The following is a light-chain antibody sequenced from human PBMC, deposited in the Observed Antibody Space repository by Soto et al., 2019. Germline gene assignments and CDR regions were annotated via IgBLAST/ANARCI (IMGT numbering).Light chain of an antibody. CDR2: EGI. Sequence: QSVLTQPASVSGSPGQSITISCTGTSSDIGTYNLVSWYQHYPGKAPKLMIYEGIKRPPGVSNRFSGSKSGNTAFLTISGLQAEDEADYYCCSYAGSGTDNYVFGSGTKVTVL. V-gene: IGLV2-23*01. CDR1: SSDIGTYNL. CDR3: CSYAGSGTDNYV. J-gene: IGLJ1*01.